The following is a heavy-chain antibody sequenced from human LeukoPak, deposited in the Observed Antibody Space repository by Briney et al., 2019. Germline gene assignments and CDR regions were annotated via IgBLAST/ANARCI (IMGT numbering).Heavy chain of an antibody. D-gene: IGHD5-18*01. CDR1: GDSISSRSYY. CDR2: IYYSGST. CDR3: ARARYGYVNWFDP. Sequence: SETLSLTCTVSGDSISSRSYYWGWIRQPPGKGLEWIGSIYYSGSTYYNPSLKSRVTISVNTSKNQFSLKLSSVTAADTAVYYCARARYGYVNWFDPWGQGTLVTVSS. V-gene: IGHV4-39*07. J-gene: IGHJ5*02.